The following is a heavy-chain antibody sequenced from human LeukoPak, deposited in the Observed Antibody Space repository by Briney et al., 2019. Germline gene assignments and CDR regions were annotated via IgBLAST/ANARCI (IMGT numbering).Heavy chain of an antibody. D-gene: IGHD6-19*01. J-gene: IGHJ4*02. CDR3: ARRGIAVAGKIDY. CDR2: IYYSGST. Sequence: SETLSLTCTVSGGSISSSSYYWGWIRQPPGKGLEWIGSIYYSGSTYYNPSLKSRVTISVDTSKNQFSLKLSSVTAADTAVYYCARRGIAVAGKIDYWGQGTLVTVSS. V-gene: IGHV4-39*07. CDR1: GGSISSSSYY.